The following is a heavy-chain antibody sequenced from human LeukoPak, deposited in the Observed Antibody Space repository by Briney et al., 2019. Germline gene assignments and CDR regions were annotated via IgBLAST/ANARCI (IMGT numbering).Heavy chain of an antibody. CDR3: ARSLLYSYGYPY. Sequence: SETLSLTCAVYGGSFSGYYWSWIRQPPGKGLEWIGEINHSGSTNYNPSLKSRVTISVDTSKNQFSLKLSSVTAADTAVYYCARSLLYSYGYPYWGQGTLVTVSS. D-gene: IGHD5-18*01. V-gene: IGHV4-34*01. CDR1: GGSFSGYY. J-gene: IGHJ4*02. CDR2: INHSGST.